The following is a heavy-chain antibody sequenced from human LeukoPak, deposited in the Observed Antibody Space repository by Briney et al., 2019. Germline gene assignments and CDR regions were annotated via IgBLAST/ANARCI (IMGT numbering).Heavy chain of an antibody. CDR1: GGSISSGGYS. J-gene: IGHJ4*02. CDR3: ASFRVATIDY. CDR2: IYHSGST. V-gene: IGHV4-30-2*01. Sequence: PSQTLSLTCAVSGGSISSGGYSWSWIRQPPGKGLEWIGYIYHSGSTYYNPSLKGRVTISVDRSKNQFSLKLSSVTAADTAVYYCASFRVATIDYWGQGTLVTVSS. D-gene: IGHD5-12*01.